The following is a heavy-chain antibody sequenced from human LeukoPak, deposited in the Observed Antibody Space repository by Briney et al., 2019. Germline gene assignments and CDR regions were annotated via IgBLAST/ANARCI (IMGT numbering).Heavy chain of an antibody. V-gene: IGHV3-11*01. CDR1: GFTFGDYN. J-gene: IGHJ6*02. CDR3: ARSVYNYGDPTDYGMDV. CDR2: ISSSGSTI. Sequence: GGSLRLSCTSSGFTFGDYNMSWFRQAPGKGLVWVSYISSSGSTIYYADSVKGRFTISRDNAKNSLYLQMNSLRAEDTAVYYCARSVYNYGDPTDYGMDVWGQGTTVTVSS. D-gene: IGHD3-10*01.